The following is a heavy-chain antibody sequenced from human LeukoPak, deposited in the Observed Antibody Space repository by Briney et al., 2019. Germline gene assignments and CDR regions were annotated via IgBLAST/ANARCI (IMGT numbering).Heavy chain of an antibody. CDR3: AKDLLRYCSSTSCQSSPDY. J-gene: IGHJ4*02. D-gene: IGHD2-2*01. Sequence: GGSLRLSCAASGCTFSSYGMHWVRQAPGKGREWVAVISYDGSNKYYADSVKGRFTISRDNSKNTLYLQMNSLRAEDTAVYYCAKDLLRYCSSTSCQSSPDYWGQGTLVTVSS. CDR1: GCTFSSYG. CDR2: ISYDGSNK. V-gene: IGHV3-30*18.